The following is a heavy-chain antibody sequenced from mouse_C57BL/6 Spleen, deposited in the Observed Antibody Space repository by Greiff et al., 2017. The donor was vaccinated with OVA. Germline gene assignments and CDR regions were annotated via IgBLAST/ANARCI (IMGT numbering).Heavy chain of an antibody. V-gene: IGHV1-64*01. Sequence: QVQLQQPGAELVKPGASVKLSCKASGYTFTSYWMPWVKQRPGQGLEWIGMIHPNSGSTNYNEKFKSKATLTVDKSSSTAYMQLSSLTSEDSAVYYCARSGYYGSSSYYFDYWGQGTTLTVSS. CDR2: IHPNSGST. D-gene: IGHD1-1*01. CDR3: ARSGYYGSSSYYFDY. CDR1: GYTFTSYW. J-gene: IGHJ2*01.